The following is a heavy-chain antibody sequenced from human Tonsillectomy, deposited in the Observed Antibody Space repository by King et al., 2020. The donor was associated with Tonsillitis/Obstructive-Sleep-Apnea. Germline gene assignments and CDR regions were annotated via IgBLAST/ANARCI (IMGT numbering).Heavy chain of an antibody. Sequence: VQLQQWGAGLLKPSETLSLTCAVYGGSFSGYYWSWIRQPPGKGLEWIGEINHRGSTNYNPSLKSRVTVSVDTSKNQFSLKMTSVTAADTAVYYCASRAVNWFDPWGQGTLVTVSS. CDR2: INHRGST. J-gene: IGHJ5*02. D-gene: IGHD6-19*01. V-gene: IGHV4-34*01. CDR3: ASRAVNWFDP. CDR1: GGSFSGYY.